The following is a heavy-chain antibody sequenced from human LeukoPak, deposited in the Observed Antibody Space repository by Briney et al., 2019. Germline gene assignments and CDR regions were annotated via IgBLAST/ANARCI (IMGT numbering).Heavy chain of an antibody. J-gene: IGHJ4*02. CDR2: IYPGDSDT. V-gene: IGHV5-51*01. Sequence: GESLKISCQGSGYSFTNYWIAWVRQMPGKGLEWMGIIYPGDSDTTYSPSFQGQVTISADKSISTAYLQWSSLKASDTAMYYCARHLAAAGTPGDYWGQGTLVTVSS. D-gene: IGHD6-13*01. CDR1: GYSFTNYW. CDR3: ARHLAAAGTPGDY.